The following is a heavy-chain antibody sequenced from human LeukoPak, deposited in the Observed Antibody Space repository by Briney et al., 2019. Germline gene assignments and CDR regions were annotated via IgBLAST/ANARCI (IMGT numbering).Heavy chain of an antibody. J-gene: IGHJ4*02. CDR3: AKVIRASISVIVVVKASFDY. V-gene: IGHV3-23*01. CDR2: ISGSGGSP. CDR1: GFTFSNFG. D-gene: IGHD3-22*01. Sequence: GGSLRLSCAGSGFTFSNFGMTWVRQAPGKGLQWVSAISGSGGSPYYTDSVRGRFTISRDNSKNTLYLQMKSLRPEDTAIYYCAKVIRASISVIVVVKASFDYWGQGSLVTVSS.